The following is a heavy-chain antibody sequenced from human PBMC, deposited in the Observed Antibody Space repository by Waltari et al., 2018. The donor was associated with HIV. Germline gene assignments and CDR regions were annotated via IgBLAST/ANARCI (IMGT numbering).Heavy chain of an antibody. CDR1: GDAVSSGSFY. J-gene: IGHJ4*02. CDR3: ARVIAAAGLRFDS. D-gene: IGHD6-13*01. Sequence: QVQLQESGPGLVKPSETLFLTCTVSGDAVSSGSFYWSWMRQPPGKGLEWLGNTYYSGRTSYNPSLKSRVTISIDASKNQFSLKLRSVTAADTAIYYCARVIAAAGLRFDSWGQGTLVTVSS. CDR2: TYYSGRT. V-gene: IGHV4-61*01.